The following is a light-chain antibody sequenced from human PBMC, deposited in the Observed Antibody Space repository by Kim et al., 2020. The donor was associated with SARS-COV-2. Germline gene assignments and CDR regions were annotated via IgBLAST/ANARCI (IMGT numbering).Light chain of an antibody. V-gene: IGKV3-20*01. J-gene: IGKJ2*01. CDR2: GAS. CDR3: QQYDNSRRYT. Sequence: SPGQRATLSCRTSQSVSSNSLAWYQQNPGQAPRLRIYGASSRATGIPDRFSGSRSGTDFTLTISRLEPEDSAVYYCQQYDNSRRYTFGQGTKLEI. CDR1: QSVSSNS.